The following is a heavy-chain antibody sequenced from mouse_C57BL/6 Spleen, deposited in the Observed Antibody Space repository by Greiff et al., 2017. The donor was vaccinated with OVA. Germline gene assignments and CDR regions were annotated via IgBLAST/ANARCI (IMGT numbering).Heavy chain of an antibody. J-gene: IGHJ4*01. CDR2: INPGSGGT. CDR1: GYAFTNYL. D-gene: IGHD2-4*01. V-gene: IGHV1-54*01. Sequence: QVQLQQSGAELVRPGTSVKVSCKASGYAFTNYLIEWVKQRPGQGLEWIGVINPGSGGTNYNEKFKGKATLTADKSSSTAYMQLNSLTSEDSAVYFCARTMIKYYAMDYWGQGTSVTVSS. CDR3: ARTMIKYYAMDY.